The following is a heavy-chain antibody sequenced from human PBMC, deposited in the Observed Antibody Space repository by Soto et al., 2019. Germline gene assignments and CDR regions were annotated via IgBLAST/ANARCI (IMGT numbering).Heavy chain of an antibody. J-gene: IGHJ6*02. CDR1: GYTFTSYG. CDR3: ARPGPITMVRGVMDYYYYGMDV. D-gene: IGHD3-10*01. CDR2: ISAYNGNT. V-gene: IGHV1-18*01. Sequence: QVQLVQSGAEVKKPGASVKVSCKASGYTFTSYGISWVRQAPGQGLEWMGWISAYNGNTNYAQKLQGRVTMTTDTSTSTAYMELRSLRSDDTAVYYGARPGPITMVRGVMDYYYYGMDVWGQGTTVTVSS.